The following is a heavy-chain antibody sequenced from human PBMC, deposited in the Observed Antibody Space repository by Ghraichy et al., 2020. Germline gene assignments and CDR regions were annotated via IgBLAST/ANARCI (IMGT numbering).Heavy chain of an antibody. CDR3: TTGQPYGGNSGDVDY. Sequence: GGSLRLSCAASGFTFSGSAMHWVRQASGKGLEWVGRIRSKANSYATAYAASVKGRFTISRDDSKNTAYLQMNSLKTEDTAVYYCTTGQPYGGNSGDVDYWGQGTLVTVSS. CDR2: IRSKANSYAT. CDR1: GFTFSGSA. D-gene: IGHD4-23*01. J-gene: IGHJ4*02. V-gene: IGHV3-73*01.